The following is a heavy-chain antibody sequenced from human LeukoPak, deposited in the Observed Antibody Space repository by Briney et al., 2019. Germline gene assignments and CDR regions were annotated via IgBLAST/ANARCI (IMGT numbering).Heavy chain of an antibody. J-gene: IGHJ4*02. CDR3: AREYYYDSSGYYHY. CDR2: IIPIFGTA. D-gene: IGHD3-22*01. CDR1: GYTFTSYG. Sequence: SVKVSCKASGYTFTSYGISWVRQAPGQGLEWMGGIIPIFGTANYAQKFQGRVTITADESTSTAYMELSSLRSEDTAVYYCAREYYYDSSGYYHYWGQGTLVTVSS. V-gene: IGHV1-69*13.